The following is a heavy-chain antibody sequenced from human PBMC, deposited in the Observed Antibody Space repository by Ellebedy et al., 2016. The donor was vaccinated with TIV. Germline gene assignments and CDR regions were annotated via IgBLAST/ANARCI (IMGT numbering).Heavy chain of an antibody. CDR1: GGTFSSYA. CDR2: IIPIFGTA. V-gene: IGHV1-69*13. J-gene: IGHJ2*01. CDR3: ARVIGGSGRYYYWYFDL. Sequence: ASVKVSCKASGGTFSSYAISWVRQAPGQGLEWMGGIIPIFGTANYAQKFQGRVTITADESTSTAYMELSSLRSEDTAVYYCARVIGGSGRYYYWYFDLWGRGTLVTVSS. D-gene: IGHD3-10*01.